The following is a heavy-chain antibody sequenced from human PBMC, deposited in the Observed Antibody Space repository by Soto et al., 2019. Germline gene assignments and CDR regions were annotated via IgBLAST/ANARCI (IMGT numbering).Heavy chain of an antibody. CDR2: IYTNGST. CDR1: DDSISTYY. D-gene: IGHD4-17*01. V-gene: IGHV4-4*07. CDR3: ARDRTVDYVEHYFDY. J-gene: IGHJ4*02. Sequence: PSETLSLTCTVSDDSISTYYWSWIRQPAGKGLEWVGRIYTNGSTTYNPSLKSRVTVSVDTSKKQLSLKLSSVTAADTAVYYCARDRTVDYVEHYFDYWGQGTLVTVSS.